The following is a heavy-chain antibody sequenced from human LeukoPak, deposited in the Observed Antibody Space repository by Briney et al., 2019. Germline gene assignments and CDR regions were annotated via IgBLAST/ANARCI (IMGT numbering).Heavy chain of an antibody. CDR1: GYSISSGYY. V-gene: IGHV4-38-2*02. J-gene: IGHJ4*02. Sequence: PSETLFLTCTVSGYSISSGYYWGWIRQPPGKGLEWIGSIYHSGSTYYNPSLKSRVTISVDTSKNQFSLKLSSVTAADTAVYYCARESINSSVLDYWGQGTLVTVSS. CDR3: ARESINSSVLDY. D-gene: IGHD3-22*01. CDR2: IYHSGST.